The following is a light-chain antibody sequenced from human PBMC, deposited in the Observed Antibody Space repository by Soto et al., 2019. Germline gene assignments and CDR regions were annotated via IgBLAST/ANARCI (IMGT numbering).Light chain of an antibody. V-gene: IGLV2-14*01. CDR2: DAS. J-gene: IGLJ1*01. Sequence: QSALTQPASVSGSPGQSITISCTGTSSDVGGYKYVSWYQPHPGKAPKLMIYDASNRPSGVSNRFSGSKSGNTASLTISGLQAEDEADYYCTSYTSSSTYVFGTGTKVTVL. CDR1: SSDVGGYKY. CDR3: TSYTSSSTYV.